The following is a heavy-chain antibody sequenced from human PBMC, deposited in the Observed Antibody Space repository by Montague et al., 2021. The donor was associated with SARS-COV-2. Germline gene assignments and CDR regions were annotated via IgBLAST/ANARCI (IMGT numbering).Heavy chain of an antibody. J-gene: IGHJ4*02. CDR2: TQHETKKYN. D-gene: IGHD6-6*01. CDR1: GDSVVKNRRR. CDR3: ARDSEYSIDY. Sequence: CAISGDSVVKNRRRSEEHTSELQSRCDFVCSTQHETKKYNDYAVSMQSRVTINPDTSKNQFSLHVNSVTPEDTAEYYCARDSEYSIDYWGQGLLVTVSS. V-gene: IGHV6-1*01.